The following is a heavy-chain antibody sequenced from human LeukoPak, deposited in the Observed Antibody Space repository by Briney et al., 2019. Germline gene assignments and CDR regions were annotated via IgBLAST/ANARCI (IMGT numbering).Heavy chain of an antibody. D-gene: IGHD3-10*01. CDR3: ARYAYYYASGSYPSTERVFDY. V-gene: IGHV3-21*01. J-gene: IGHJ4*02. CDR2: ISGGSSFT. Sequence: GGSLRLSCAASGFSFSSFSMNWVRQAPGKGLEWVSYISGGSSFTYYVDSVKGRFTISRDNAKNSLYLQMNSLRAEDTAVYYCARYAYYYASGSYPSTERVFDYWGQGTLVTVSS. CDR1: GFSFSSFS.